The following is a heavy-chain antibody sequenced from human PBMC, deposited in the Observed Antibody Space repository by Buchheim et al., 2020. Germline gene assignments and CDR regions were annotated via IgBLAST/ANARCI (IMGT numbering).Heavy chain of an antibody. V-gene: IGHV1-46*03. CDR1: GYTFTTYY. CDR2: INPSGGST. CDR3: ARGALVGATRDAFDI. J-gene: IGHJ3*02. Sequence: QVQLVQSGAEVKKPGASVKVSCKASGYTFTTYYMHWVRQAPGQGLEWMGIINPSGGSTSYAQKFQGRVTMTRDTSTSSVYLELSSLRSEDTAVYFCARGALVGATRDAFDIWGQGT. D-gene: IGHD1-26*01.